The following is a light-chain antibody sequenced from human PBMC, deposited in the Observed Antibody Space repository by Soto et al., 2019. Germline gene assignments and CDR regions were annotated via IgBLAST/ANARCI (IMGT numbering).Light chain of an antibody. CDR3: QKYNRAPLT. V-gene: IGKV1-27*01. Sequence: DVQMTQSPSSLSAFVGDRVTITCRASQGIAPYLAWFQQKPGKVPKLLIYATSTLQSGVPSRFSGSGSGTDFTLTISSVQREDVATYYCQKYNRAPLTFGGGTKVENK. CDR1: QGIAPY. CDR2: ATS. J-gene: IGKJ4*01.